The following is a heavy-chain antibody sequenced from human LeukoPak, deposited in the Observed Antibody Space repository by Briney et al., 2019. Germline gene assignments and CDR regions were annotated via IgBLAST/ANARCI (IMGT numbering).Heavy chain of an antibody. CDR1: GGSISSGPYY. CDR3: ARRDDSSGYHKIFDY. D-gene: IGHD3-22*01. J-gene: IGHJ4*02. Sequence: ASETLSLTCTVSGGSISSGPYYWGWIRQPPGKGLDWIGNIYYGENTYYNPSLKSRVTISIDTSKNQFYLKLSSLTAADTAVYYCARRDDSSGYHKIFDYWGPGTLVTVSS. V-gene: IGHV4-39*01. CDR2: IYYGENT.